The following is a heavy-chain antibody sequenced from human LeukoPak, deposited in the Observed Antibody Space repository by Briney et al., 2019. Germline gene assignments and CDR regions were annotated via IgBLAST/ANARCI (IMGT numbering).Heavy chain of an antibody. V-gene: IGHV3-7*01. CDR3: AKDGCSGGSCQKGFDY. D-gene: IGHD2-15*01. Sequence: GGSLRLSCAASGFTFSSYWMSWVRQAPGKGLEWVANIKQDGSEKYYVDSVKGRFTISRDNAKNSLYLQMNSLRAEDTAVYYCAKDGCSGGSCQKGFDYWGQGTLVTVSS. CDR2: IKQDGSEK. CDR1: GFTFSSYW. J-gene: IGHJ4*02.